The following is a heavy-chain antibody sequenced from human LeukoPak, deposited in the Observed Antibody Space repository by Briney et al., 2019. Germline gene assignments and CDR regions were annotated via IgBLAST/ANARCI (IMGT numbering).Heavy chain of an antibody. CDR3: ARYSAGRYDFWSGYFHAFDI. CDR1: GGSISIGSNY. CDR2: IYTSGST. J-gene: IGHJ3*02. V-gene: IGHV4-61*09. D-gene: IGHD3-3*01. Sequence: SETLSLTCTVSGGSISIGSNYWSWIRQPAGKGLEWIGHIYTSGSTKYNPSLKSRVTISVDTSKNQFSLKLTSVTAADTAMYYCARYSAGRYDFWSGYFHAFDIWGQGTMVTVSS.